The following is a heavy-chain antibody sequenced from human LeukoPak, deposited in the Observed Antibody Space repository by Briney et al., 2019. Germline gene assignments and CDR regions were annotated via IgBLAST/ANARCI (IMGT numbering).Heavy chain of an antibody. D-gene: IGHD3-3*01. Sequence: PSETLSLTCTVSGGSISSYYWSWIRQPPGKGLEWIGYIYYSGSTNYNPSLKSRVTISVDTSKNQFSLKLSSVTAADTAVYYCARGLIRVAYYDFWSGYYRGGSWFDPWGQGTLVTVSS. V-gene: IGHV4-59*12. CDR1: GGSISSYY. J-gene: IGHJ5*02. CDR3: ARGLIRVAYYDFWSGYYRGGSWFDP. CDR2: IYYSGST.